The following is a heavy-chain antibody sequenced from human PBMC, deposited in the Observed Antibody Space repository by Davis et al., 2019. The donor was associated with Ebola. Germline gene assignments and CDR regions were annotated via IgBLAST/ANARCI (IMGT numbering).Heavy chain of an antibody. CDR2: IYYSGST. J-gene: IGHJ4*02. D-gene: IGHD2/OR15-2a*01. Sequence: GSLRLSCTVSGGSISSSSYYWGWIRQPPGKGLEWIGSIYYSGSTYYNPSLKSRVTISVDTSKNQFSLKLSSVTAADTAVYYCASNFFYWGQGTLVTVSS. CDR3: ASNFFY. V-gene: IGHV4-39*01. CDR1: GGSISSSSYY.